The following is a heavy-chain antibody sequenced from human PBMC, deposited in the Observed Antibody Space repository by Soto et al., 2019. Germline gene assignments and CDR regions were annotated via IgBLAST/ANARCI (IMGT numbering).Heavy chain of an antibody. Sequence: EVQLVESGGGLVQPGGSLRLSCAASGFTFSSYSMNWVRQAPGKGLEWVSYISSSSSTIYYADSVKGRFTISRDNAKNSLYLQMNSPRDEDTAVYYCARVIVVPDRLGDWFDPWGQGTLVTVSS. D-gene: IGHD2-15*01. J-gene: IGHJ5*02. CDR3: ARVIVVPDRLGDWFDP. V-gene: IGHV3-48*02. CDR2: ISSSSSTI. CDR1: GFTFSSYS.